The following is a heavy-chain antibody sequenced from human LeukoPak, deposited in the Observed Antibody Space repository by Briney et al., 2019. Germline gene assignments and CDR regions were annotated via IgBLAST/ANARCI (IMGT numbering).Heavy chain of an antibody. D-gene: IGHD4-17*01. CDR1: GFTFDDHA. CDR3: AARRLTVTTEIDY. Sequence: GGSLRLSCAASGFTFDDHAMHWVRHAPGKGLEWVSGIRWNSGKVGYADSVKGRFTISRDNAKNPLHLQMNSLRAEDMALYYCAARRLTVTTEIDYWGQGTLVTVSS. J-gene: IGHJ4*02. CDR2: IRWNSGKV. V-gene: IGHV3-9*03.